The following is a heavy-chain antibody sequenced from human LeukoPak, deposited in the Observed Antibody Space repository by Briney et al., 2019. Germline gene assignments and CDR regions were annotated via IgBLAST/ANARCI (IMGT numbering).Heavy chain of an antibody. CDR1: GFTLSSYS. J-gene: IGHJ3*02. Sequence: PGGSLRLSCAASGFTLSSYSMNWVRQAPGKGLEWVSYISSSSSTIYYADSVKGRFTISRDNAKNSLYLQMNSLRAEDTAVYYCARAYYYDSSGYYYVFDAFDIWGQGTMVTVSS. CDR2: ISSSSSTI. V-gene: IGHV3-48*01. CDR3: ARAYYYDSSGYYYVFDAFDI. D-gene: IGHD3-22*01.